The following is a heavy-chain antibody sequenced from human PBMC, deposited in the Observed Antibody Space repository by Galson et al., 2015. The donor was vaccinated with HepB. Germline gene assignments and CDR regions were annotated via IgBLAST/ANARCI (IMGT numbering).Heavy chain of an antibody. V-gene: IGHV1-69*13. CDR2: IIPIFGTA. CDR3: AGGGYCGGDCYPPLDFDY. D-gene: IGHD2-21*02. J-gene: IGHJ4*02. Sequence: SVKVSCKASGGTFSSNAISWVRQAPGQGLEWMGGIIPIFGTANYAQKFQGRVTITADESTSTAYMELSSLRSEDTAVYYCAGGGYCGGDCYPPLDFDYWGQGTQVTVSS. CDR1: GGTFSSNA.